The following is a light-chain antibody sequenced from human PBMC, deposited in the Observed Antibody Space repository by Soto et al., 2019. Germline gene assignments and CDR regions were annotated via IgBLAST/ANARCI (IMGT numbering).Light chain of an antibody. Sequence: QSVLTQPPSASGSPGQSVTISCTGTSSDVGGYNSVSWYQRHPGKAPKLMIYEVNRRPSGVPDRFSGSKSGNTASLTVSGLHDEDEADYYCMSYSGSNSLLFGGGTKLTVL. CDR3: MSYSGSNSLL. CDR2: EVN. J-gene: IGLJ2*01. V-gene: IGLV2-8*01. CDR1: SSDVGGYNS.